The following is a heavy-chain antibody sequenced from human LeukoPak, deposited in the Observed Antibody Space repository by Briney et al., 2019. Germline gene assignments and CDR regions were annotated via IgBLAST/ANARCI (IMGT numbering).Heavy chain of an antibody. CDR3: AGGNSMDV. J-gene: IGHJ6*04. D-gene: IGHD1/OR15-1a*01. CDR1: GFPFSNSW. CDR2: IKSDGSRI. Sequence: GSLRLSCAVSGFPFSNSWMYWVRQAPGKGLEGVANIKSDGSRISYVDSVKGRFIISRDNARNSLYLQMNSLRVEDTAVYFCAGGNSMDVWGKGTAVTVSS. V-gene: IGHV3-7*03.